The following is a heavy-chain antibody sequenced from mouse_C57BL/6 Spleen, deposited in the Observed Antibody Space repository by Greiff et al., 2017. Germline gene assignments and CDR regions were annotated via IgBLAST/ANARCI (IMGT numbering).Heavy chain of an antibody. Sequence: VQLQQPGTELVKPGASVKLSCKASGYTFTSYWMHWVKQRPGQGLEWIGNINPSNGGTNYNEKFKSKATLTVDKSSSTAYMQLSSLTSEDSAVYYCAREGGGNFYAMDYWGQGTSVTVSS. J-gene: IGHJ4*01. CDR3: AREGGGNFYAMDY. CDR2: INPSNGGT. V-gene: IGHV1-53*01. D-gene: IGHD2-1*01. CDR1: GYTFTSYW.